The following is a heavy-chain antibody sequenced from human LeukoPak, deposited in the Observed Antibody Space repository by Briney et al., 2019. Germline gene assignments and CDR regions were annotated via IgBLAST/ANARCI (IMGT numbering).Heavy chain of an antibody. CDR3: TRKIGYDFWSGYSVESYYFDY. CDR2: IRSKANSYAI. Sequence: GGSLRLSCAASGFTFSGSAMHWVRQASGKGLEWVGRIRSKANSYAIAYAASVKGRFTISRDDSKNTAYLQMNSLKTEDTAVYYCTRKIGYDFWSGYSVESYYFDYWGQGTLVTVSS. CDR1: GFTFSGSA. J-gene: IGHJ4*02. V-gene: IGHV3-73*01. D-gene: IGHD3-3*01.